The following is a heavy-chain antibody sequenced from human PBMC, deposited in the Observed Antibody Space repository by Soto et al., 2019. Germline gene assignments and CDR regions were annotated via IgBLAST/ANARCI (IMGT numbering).Heavy chain of an antibody. CDR3: ARDMAAAGPYYYYGMDV. CDR1: GYTFTIYG. D-gene: IGHD6-13*01. J-gene: IGHJ6*02. V-gene: IGHV1-18*01. Sequence: ASLKVSCKASGYTFTIYGISWVRQAPGQGLEWMGWISAYNGNTNYAQKLQGRVTMTTDTSTSTAYMELRSLRSDDTAVYYCARDMAAAGPYYYYGMDVWGQGTTVTVSS. CDR2: ISAYNGNT.